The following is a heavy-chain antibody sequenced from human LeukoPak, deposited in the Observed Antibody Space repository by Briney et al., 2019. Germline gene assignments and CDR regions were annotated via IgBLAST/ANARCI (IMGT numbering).Heavy chain of an antibody. Sequence: GGSLRLSCAASGFNFSNYGMTWVRQAPGKGLEWVSSISNSRRYIYYVDSVKGRFTISRDNAKNSLYLQMNSLRAEDTAVYYCARQGDDYWGHGTLVTVSS. CDR2: ISNSRRYI. J-gene: IGHJ4*01. D-gene: IGHD3-16*01. CDR3: ARQGDDY. V-gene: IGHV3-21*01. CDR1: GFNFSNYG.